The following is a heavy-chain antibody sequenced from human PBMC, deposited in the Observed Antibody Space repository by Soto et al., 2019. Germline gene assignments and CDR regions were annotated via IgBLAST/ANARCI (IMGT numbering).Heavy chain of an antibody. CDR2: ISGSGVRT. CDR3: AAVMGSDYDYVWGSLSFDH. CDR1: GFIFATTA. D-gene: IGHD3-16*01. Sequence: VQLLQSGGGLVQPGGSLRLSCEASGFIFATTAMGWVRQAPGKGLVWVSTISGSGVRTYYADSVKGWFTISRGNSKNTLFLQMNSRRADDSAVYFCAAVMGSDYDYVWGSLSFDHWGQGALVTVST. V-gene: IGHV3-23*01. J-gene: IGHJ4*02.